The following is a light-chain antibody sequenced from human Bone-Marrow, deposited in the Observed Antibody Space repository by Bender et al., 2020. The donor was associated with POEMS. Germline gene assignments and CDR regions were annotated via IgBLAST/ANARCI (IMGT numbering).Light chain of an antibody. CDR3: STWDDRLNAWL. J-gene: IGLJ3*02. CDR1: SIGRNP. V-gene: IGLV1-44*01. Sequence: QSVLTKPPSASGTPGQRVTISCFGGSIGRNPINWYQQLPGTAPRLVIYADDRRPSGVPNRFSASKSGSSASLAISGLQSEDAADYYCSTWDDRLNAWLFGGGTKLTVL. CDR2: ADD.